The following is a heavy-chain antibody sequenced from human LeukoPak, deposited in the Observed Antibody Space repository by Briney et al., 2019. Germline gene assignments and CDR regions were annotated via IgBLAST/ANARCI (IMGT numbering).Heavy chain of an antibody. CDR1: GGSISSGGYY. J-gene: IGHJ5*02. Sequence: SQTLSLTCTVSGGSISSGGYYWSWIRQHPGKGLEWIGYIYYSGSTYYNPSLKSRVTISVDTSKNQFSLKLSSVTAADTAVHYCARGHSSSGRGLKKHWFDPWGKGPLVTVSS. V-gene: IGHV4-31*03. CDR3: ARGHSSSGRGLKKHWFDP. CDR2: IYYSGST. D-gene: IGHD6-13*01.